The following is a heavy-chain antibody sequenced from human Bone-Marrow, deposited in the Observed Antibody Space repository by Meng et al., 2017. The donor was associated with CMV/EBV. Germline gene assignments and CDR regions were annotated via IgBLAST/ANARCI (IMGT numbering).Heavy chain of an antibody. CDR1: GGSISSYY. Sequence: GSLRLSCTVSGGSISSYYWSWIRQPPGKGLEWIGEINHSVSTNYNPSLKSRVTISVDTSKNQFSLKLSSVTAADTAVYYCARNPLSGYFFYWGQGTLVTVSS. V-gene: IGHV4-34*01. CDR2: INHSVST. J-gene: IGHJ4*02. D-gene: IGHD3-22*01. CDR3: ARNPLSGYFFY.